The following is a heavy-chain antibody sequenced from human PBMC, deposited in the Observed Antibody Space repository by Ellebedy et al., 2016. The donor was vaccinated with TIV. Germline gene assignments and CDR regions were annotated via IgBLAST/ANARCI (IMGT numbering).Heavy chain of an antibody. CDR1: GYTFTSYG. Sequence: AASVKVSCKASGYTFTSYGINWVRQAPGQRLEWMGWINAGHGNTKYSQKFQGRVTITRDTSANTAYMELSSLRSEDTAVYYCARGRGDGYKLNLYYWGQGALVSVSS. CDR3: ARGRGDGYKLNLYY. J-gene: IGHJ4*02. V-gene: IGHV1-3*01. D-gene: IGHD5-24*01. CDR2: INAGHGNT.